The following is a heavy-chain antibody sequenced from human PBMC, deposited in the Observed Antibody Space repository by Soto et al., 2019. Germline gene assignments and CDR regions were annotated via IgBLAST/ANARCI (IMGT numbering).Heavy chain of an antibody. D-gene: IGHD2-21*02. Sequence: QVQLVQSGAEVKKPGSSVKVSCKASGGTFSSYAISWVRQAPGQGLEWMGGIIPIFGTANYAQKFQGRVTITADESTSTAYMELSSLRSEATAVYYCARDLAYCGGDCYRDAFDIWGQGTMVTVSS. CDR1: GGTFSSYA. CDR3: ARDLAYCGGDCYRDAFDI. J-gene: IGHJ3*02. V-gene: IGHV1-69*01. CDR2: IIPIFGTA.